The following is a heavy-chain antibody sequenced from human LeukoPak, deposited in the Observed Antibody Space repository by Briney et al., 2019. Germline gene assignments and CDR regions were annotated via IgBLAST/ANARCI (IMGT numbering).Heavy chain of an antibody. CDR3: GKTTAGYSSGQKPAWPVDY. V-gene: IGHV3-23*01. J-gene: IGHJ4*02. Sequence: GGSLRLSCEASRFTFGSFAMYWVRQAPGKGLDWIAGIFGSGGSPHYAGSVKGRFTISRDNSKNTVYLQISSLRAEDTAVYYCGKTTAGYSSGQKPAWPVDYWGQGTLVTVSS. CDR2: IFGSGGSP. CDR1: RFTFGSFA. D-gene: IGHD5-18*01.